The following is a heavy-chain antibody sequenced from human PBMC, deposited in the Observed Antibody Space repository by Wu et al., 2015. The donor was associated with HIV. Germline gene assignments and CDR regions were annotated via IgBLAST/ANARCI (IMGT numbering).Heavy chain of an antibody. V-gene: IGHV1-8*01. CDR3: ARYFTFFGVVKAFDI. CDR1: GGTLNNYD. Sequence: QVQLVQSGAEVKKPGSSVKVSCRTSGGTLNNYDINWVRQAPGQGLEWVAWMNPNSGNTGYAQKFQGRVTVTRNTSISTAYMELSSLRSEDTAVYYCARYFTFFGVVKAFDIWGQGTMVTVSS. J-gene: IGHJ3*02. CDR2: MNPNSGNT. D-gene: IGHD3-3*01.